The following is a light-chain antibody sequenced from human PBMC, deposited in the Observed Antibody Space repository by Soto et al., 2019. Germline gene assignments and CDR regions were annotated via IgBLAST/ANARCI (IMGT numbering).Light chain of an antibody. CDR2: EVS. V-gene: IGLV2-14*01. CDR1: SSDVGRYNY. Sequence: QSALTQPASVSGSPGQSITISCTGTSSDVGRYNYVSWYQQHPGKAPELMIYEVSNRPSGVSNRFSGSKSGNTASLTISGLQAEDEADYYCSSYTSNSTRVFGGGTKLTVL. CDR3: SSYTSNSTRV. J-gene: IGLJ3*02.